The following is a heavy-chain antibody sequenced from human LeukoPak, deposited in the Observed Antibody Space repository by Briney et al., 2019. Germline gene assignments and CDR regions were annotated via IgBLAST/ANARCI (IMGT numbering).Heavy chain of an antibody. J-gene: IGHJ4*02. D-gene: IGHD6-13*01. CDR1: GFTFGDYA. V-gene: IGHV3-49*04. CDR3: TRPSSSWTQIFDY. Sequence: GGSLRLSRTASGFTFGDYAMSWVRQAPGKGLEWVGFIRSKAYGGTTEYAASVKGRFTISRDDSKSIAYLQMNSLKTEDTAVYYCTRPSSSWTQIFDYWGQGTLVTVSS. CDR2: IRSKAYGGTT.